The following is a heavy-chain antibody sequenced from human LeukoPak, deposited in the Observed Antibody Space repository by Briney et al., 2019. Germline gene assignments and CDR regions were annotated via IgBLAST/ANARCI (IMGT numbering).Heavy chain of an antibody. CDR3: ASVIAAAGTLNYYMDV. V-gene: IGHV3-64*01. J-gene: IGHJ6*03. Sequence: GGSLRLSCAASGFTFSSYAMHWVRQAPGKGLEYVSAISSNGGSTYYANSVKGRLTISRDNSKNTLYLQMGSLRAEDMAVYYCASVIAAAGTLNYYMDVWGKGTTVTISS. CDR2: ISSNGGST. D-gene: IGHD6-13*01. CDR1: GFTFSSYA.